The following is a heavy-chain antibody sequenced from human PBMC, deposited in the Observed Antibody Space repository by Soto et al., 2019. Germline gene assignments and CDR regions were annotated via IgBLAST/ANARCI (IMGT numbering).Heavy chain of an antibody. D-gene: IGHD1-26*01. J-gene: IGHJ4*02. CDR2: IYYTGST. CDR1: GGSISSYY. V-gene: IGHV4-59*01. Sequence: SETLSLTCTVSGGSISSYYWSWIRQPPGKGLEWIGYIYYTGSTNYNPSLKSRVTISVDTSKNQFSLKLSSVTAADTAVYYCASRSEHGATVDYWGQGTLVTVSS. CDR3: ASRSEHGATVDY.